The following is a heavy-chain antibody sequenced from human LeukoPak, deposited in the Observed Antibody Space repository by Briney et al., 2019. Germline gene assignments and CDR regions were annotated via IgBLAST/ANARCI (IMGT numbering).Heavy chain of an antibody. J-gene: IGHJ3*02. CDR3: AKVFDEYDSSLAAFDI. V-gene: IGHV3-23*01. D-gene: IGHD2/OR15-2a*01. CDR1: GFIFSSYA. Sequence: PGGSLRLSCAASGFIFSSYAMTWVRQAPGKGLEWVSSISGSGGSTYYGDSVKGRFTISRDNSKNTLYLQMNSLRAEDTAVYYCAKVFDEYDSSLAAFDIWGQGTMVIVSS. CDR2: ISGSGGST.